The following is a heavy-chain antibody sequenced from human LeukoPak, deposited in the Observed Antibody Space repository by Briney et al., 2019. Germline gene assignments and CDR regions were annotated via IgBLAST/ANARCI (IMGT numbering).Heavy chain of an antibody. CDR3: ARPHYYDSRQTDY. Sequence: PSETLSLTCTVSGGSISSGSNCWSWIRQPAEKGLEWIGHIHSNGNTNYNPSLKSRVTISVDTSKNQFSLKLSSVTAADTAVYYCARPHYYDSRQTDYWGQGTLVTVSS. J-gene: IGHJ4*02. D-gene: IGHD3-22*01. CDR1: GGSISSGSNC. CDR2: IHSNGNT. V-gene: IGHV4-61*09.